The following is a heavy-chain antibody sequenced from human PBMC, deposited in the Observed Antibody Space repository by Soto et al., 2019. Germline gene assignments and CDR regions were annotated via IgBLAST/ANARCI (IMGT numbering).Heavy chain of an antibody. CDR2: ISAYNGNT. CDR3: ARDYQSSGIAVAGLDP. D-gene: IGHD6-19*01. Sequence: ASVKVSCKASGYTFTIYGIIWVRQAPGQGLEWMGWISAYNGNTNYAQKLQGRVTMTTDTSTSTAYMELRSLRSDDTAVYYCARDYQSSGIAVAGLDPWGQGTLVTVSS. J-gene: IGHJ5*02. CDR1: GYTFTIYG. V-gene: IGHV1-18*01.